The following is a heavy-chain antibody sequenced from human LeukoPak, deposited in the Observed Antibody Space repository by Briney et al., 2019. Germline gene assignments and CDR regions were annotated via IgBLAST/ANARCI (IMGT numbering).Heavy chain of an antibody. V-gene: IGHV3-30*18. D-gene: IGHD6-19*01. CDR1: GFTFSSYG. Sequence: GGSLRLSCAASGFTFSSYGMHWVRQAPGKGLEWVAVISYDGSNKYYADSVKGQFTISRDNSKSPLYLQMNSLRAEDTAVYYCAKAAGVGTFCRSDYWGQGTLVTVSS. CDR2: ISYDGSNK. CDR3: AKAAGVGTFCRSDY. J-gene: IGHJ4*02.